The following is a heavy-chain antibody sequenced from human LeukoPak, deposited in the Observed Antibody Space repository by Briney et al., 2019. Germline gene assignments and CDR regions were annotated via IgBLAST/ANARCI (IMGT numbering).Heavy chain of an antibody. CDR2: IRSDGSNK. V-gene: IGHV3-30*02. CDR3: ATQFGSGTLANEYDY. D-gene: IGHD3-10*01. CDR1: GLTFSVYG. J-gene: IGHJ4*02. Sequence: PGGSLRLSCAASGLTFSVYGMHWVRQAPGKGLEWVSFIRSDGSNKYYTESVKGRFTVSRDNSNNTLYLQMNSLRVEDTAVYYCATQFGSGTLANEYDYWGQGSLVTVSS.